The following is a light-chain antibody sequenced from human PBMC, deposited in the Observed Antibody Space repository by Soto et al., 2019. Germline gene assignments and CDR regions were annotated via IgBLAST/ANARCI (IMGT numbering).Light chain of an antibody. CDR3: QHYGSSPRT. Sequence: EIGLTQSPGTLSLSPGERATLSFRASQSVSSSYLAWYQQKPGQAPRLLIYGASTRATGIPDRFSGSGSGTDFTLTISRREPEDFAVYYCQHYGSSPRTFGQGTKVEVK. V-gene: IGKV3-20*01. J-gene: IGKJ1*01. CDR1: QSVSSSY. CDR2: GAS.